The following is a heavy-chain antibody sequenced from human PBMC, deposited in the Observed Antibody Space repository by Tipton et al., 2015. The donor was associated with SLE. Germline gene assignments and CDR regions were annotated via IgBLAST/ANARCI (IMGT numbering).Heavy chain of an antibody. CDR2: IYTSGST. D-gene: IGHD1/OR15-1a*01. J-gene: IGHJ3*02. V-gene: IGHV4-4*07. CDR3: ARQNRQFETFDI. CDR1: GGSISSYY. Sequence: TLSLTCTVSGGSISSYYWSWIRQPAGKGLEWIGRIYTSGSTNYNPSLKSRVTMSVDTSKNQFSLKLSSVTAADTALFYCARQNRQFETFDIWGQGTMVTVSS.